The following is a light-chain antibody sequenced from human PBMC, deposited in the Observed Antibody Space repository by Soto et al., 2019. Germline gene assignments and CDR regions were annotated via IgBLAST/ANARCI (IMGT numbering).Light chain of an antibody. CDR1: QSLQHSNGYNY. V-gene: IGKV2-28*01. J-gene: IGKJ1*01. CDR3: MQALQTPA. CDR2: LAS. Sequence: DIVMTQSPLSLPVTPGEPASISCRSSQSLQHSNGYNYLDWYVQKPGQSPQILIYLASNRASGVPDRFSGSGSGTDFTLKISRVEAEDVGTYYCMQALQTPAFGQGTKVEIK.